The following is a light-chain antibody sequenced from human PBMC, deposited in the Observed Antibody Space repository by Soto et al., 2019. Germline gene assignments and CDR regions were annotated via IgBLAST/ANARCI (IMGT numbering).Light chain of an antibody. V-gene: IGLV2-14*01. CDR3: SSYTSTSTPYV. CDR2: EVS. J-gene: IGLJ1*01. Sequence: SVLTQPASVSGSPGQSITLSCTGTSSDIGFYNFVSWYQHHPGKAPKLIIYEVSNRPSGASNRFSGSKSGNTASLTISGLQAEDEADYFCSSYTSTSTPYVFGTGTKVTVL. CDR1: SSDIGFYNF.